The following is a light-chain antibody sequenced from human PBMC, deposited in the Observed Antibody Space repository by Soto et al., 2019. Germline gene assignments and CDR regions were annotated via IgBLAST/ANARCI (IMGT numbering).Light chain of an antibody. CDR3: QQYNNWLPHT. V-gene: IGKV3-15*01. CDR1: QSVSSN. J-gene: IGKJ2*01. CDR2: GAS. Sequence: EIVMTQSPATLSVSPGERATLSCRASQSVSSNLAWYQQKPGQAPRLLIYGASTRATGIPARFSGSGSGTEFTLTISSLQSEDFAVYYCQQYNNWLPHTFRQGTKLEIK.